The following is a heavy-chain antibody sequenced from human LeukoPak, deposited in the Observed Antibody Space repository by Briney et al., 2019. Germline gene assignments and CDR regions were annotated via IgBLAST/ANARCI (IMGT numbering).Heavy chain of an antibody. CDR1: GYTFTSYG. V-gene: IGHV1-18*01. J-gene: IGHJ4*02. CDR3: ARDRSSSWNKKIGY. Sequence: ASVKVSCTASGYTFTSYGISWVRQAPGQGLEWMGWISAYNGNTNYAQKLQGRVTMTTDTSTSTAYMELRSLRSDDTAVYYCARDRSSSWNKKIGYWGQGTLVTVSS. CDR2: ISAYNGNT. D-gene: IGHD6-13*01.